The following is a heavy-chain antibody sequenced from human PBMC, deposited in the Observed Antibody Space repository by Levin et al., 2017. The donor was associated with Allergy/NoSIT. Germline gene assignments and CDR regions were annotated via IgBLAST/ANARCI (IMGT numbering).Heavy chain of an antibody. Sequence: RTGGSLRLSCAASGFTFSSYAMSWVRQAPGKGLEWVSAISGSGGSTYYADSVKGRFTISRDNSKNTLYLQMNSLRAEDTAVYYCAKGSSSSPFHYWGQGTLVTVSS. D-gene: IGHD6-13*01. CDR3: AKGSSSSPFHY. V-gene: IGHV3-23*01. CDR2: ISGSGGST. CDR1: GFTFSSYA. J-gene: IGHJ4*02.